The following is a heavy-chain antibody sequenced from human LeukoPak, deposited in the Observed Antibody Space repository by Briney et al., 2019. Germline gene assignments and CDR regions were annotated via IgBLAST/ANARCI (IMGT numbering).Heavy chain of an antibody. J-gene: IGHJ3*02. Sequence: GGTLRLSCAASGFTFSSYGMSWVRQAPGKGLEWVSAISGSGGSTYYADSVKGRFTISRDNFKNTLYLQMNSLRAEDTAVYYCAKDRVAWDYYDSVNDAFDIWGQGTMVTVSS. CDR3: AKDRVAWDYYDSVNDAFDI. D-gene: IGHD3-22*01. CDR1: GFTFSSYG. CDR2: ISGSGGST. V-gene: IGHV3-23*01.